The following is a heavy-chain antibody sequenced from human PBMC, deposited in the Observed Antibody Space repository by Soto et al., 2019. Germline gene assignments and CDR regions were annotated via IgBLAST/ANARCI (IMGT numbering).Heavy chain of an antibody. Sequence: QVQLQESGPGLVKPSQTLSLTCTVSGGSISSGGYYWSWIRQHPGKGLEWIGYIYYSGSTYYNPSLKSRVTISVDTSKNQFSLKLSSVTAADTAVYYCARGGYSLPSELNPRDYYYGMDVWGQGTTVTVSS. CDR1: GGSISSGGYY. CDR3: ARGGYSLPSELNPRDYYYGMDV. J-gene: IGHJ6*02. D-gene: IGHD5-18*01. V-gene: IGHV4-31*03. CDR2: IYYSGST.